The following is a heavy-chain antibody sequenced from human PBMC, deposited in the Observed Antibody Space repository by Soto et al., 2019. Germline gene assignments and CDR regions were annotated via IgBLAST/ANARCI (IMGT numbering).Heavy chain of an antibody. D-gene: IGHD3-10*01. CDR2: ISGSGGST. Sequence: GGSLRLSCAASGFTFSSYAMSWVRQAPGKGLEWVSAISGSGGSTYYADSVKGRFTISRDNSKNTLYLQMNSLRAEDTAVYYCAKDRAHYYGSLSYYNVLYYYGMDGRAQRTTDTGSS. J-gene: IGHJ6*02. V-gene: IGHV3-23*01. CDR1: GFTFSSYA. CDR3: AKDRAHYYGSLSYYNVLYYYGMDG.